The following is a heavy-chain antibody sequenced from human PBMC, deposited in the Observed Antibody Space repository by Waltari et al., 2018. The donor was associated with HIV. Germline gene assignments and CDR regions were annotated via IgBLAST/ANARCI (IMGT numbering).Heavy chain of an antibody. J-gene: IGHJ4*02. CDR2: ISHSGKT. CDR1: VYSITSAHS. CDR3: ARLMSTTRFDS. D-gene: IGHD1-7*01. Sequence: QVQLQESGPGLVKPSETLSLTCRVSVYSITSAHSWGWIRQPPGKGLQWIGSISHSGKTYYDPTLKSRINISRDTSKNLFSLELTSVTAADTAVYYCARLMSTTRFDSWGQGTLVSVSS. V-gene: IGHV4-38-2*01.